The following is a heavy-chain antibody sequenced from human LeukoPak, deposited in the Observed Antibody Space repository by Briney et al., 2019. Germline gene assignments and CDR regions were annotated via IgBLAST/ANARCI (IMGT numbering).Heavy chain of an antibody. D-gene: IGHD3-3*01. J-gene: IGHJ4*02. CDR1: SGCISSYY. CDR3: VRMDPEWKQPRVSDY. Sequence: SETLSLTCTVSSGCISSYYWSWIRQPPGKGLEWIGYIYYSGSTNYNPSLKSRVTMSVDTSKNQFSLKLSSATAADTAVYYCVRMDPEWKQPRVSDYWDRVTVITVPS. CDR2: IYYSGST. V-gene: IGHV4-59*08.